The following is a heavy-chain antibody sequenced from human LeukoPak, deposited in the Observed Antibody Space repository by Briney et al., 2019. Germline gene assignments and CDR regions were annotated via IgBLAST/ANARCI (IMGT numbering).Heavy chain of an antibody. CDR1: GFTFSSYA. J-gene: IGHJ4*02. V-gene: IGHV3-23*01. CDR2: ISGSGGST. CDR3: AKNGEVVSYITIFGVVIISSQFDY. Sequence: GGSLRLSCAASGFTFSSYAMSWVRQAPGKGLEWVSAISGSGGSTYYADSVKGRFTISRDNSKNTLYLQMNSLRAEDTAVYYCAKNGEVVSYITIFGVVIISSQFDYWGQGTLVTVSS. D-gene: IGHD3-3*01.